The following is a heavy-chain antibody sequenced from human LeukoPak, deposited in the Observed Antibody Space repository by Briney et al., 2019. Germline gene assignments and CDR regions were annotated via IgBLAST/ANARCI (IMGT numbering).Heavy chain of an antibody. V-gene: IGHV3-9*01. J-gene: IGHJ4*02. D-gene: IGHD6-19*01. CDR2: ISWNSGSI. CDR1: GFTFDDYA. Sequence: PGRSLRLSCAASGFTFDDYAMHWVRQAPGKGLEWVSGISWNSGSIGYADSVKGRFTISRDNAKNSLYLQMNSLRAEDTALYYCAKVALPGGYSSGWGGYYFDYWGQGTLVTVSS. CDR3: AKVALPGGYSSGWGGYYFDY.